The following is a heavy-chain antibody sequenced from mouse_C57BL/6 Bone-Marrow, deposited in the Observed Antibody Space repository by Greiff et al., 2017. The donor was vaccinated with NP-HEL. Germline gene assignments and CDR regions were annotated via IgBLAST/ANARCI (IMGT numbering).Heavy chain of an antibody. D-gene: IGHD2-5*01. CDR3: ARHTYSNYGDAY. CDR1: GYTFTEYT. V-gene: IGHV1-62-2*01. Sequence: VKVVESGAELVKPGASVKLSCKASGYTFTEYTIHWVKQRSGQGLEWIGWFYPGSGSIKYNEKFKDKATLTADKSSSTVYMELSRLTSEDSAVYFCARHTYSNYGDAYWGQGTLVTVSA. J-gene: IGHJ3*01. CDR2: FYPGSGSI.